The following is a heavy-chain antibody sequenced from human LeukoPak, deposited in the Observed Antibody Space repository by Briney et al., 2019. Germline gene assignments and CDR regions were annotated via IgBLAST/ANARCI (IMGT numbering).Heavy chain of an antibody. J-gene: IGHJ4*02. D-gene: IGHD4-17*01. Sequence: GGSLRLSCAASGFTFSDYYMGWIRQAPGKGLEWVSYISSSGSTIYYADSVKGRFTISRDNAKNSLYLQMNSLRAEDTAVYYCASESFDGDYAYWGQGTLVTVSS. CDR1: GFTFSDYY. V-gene: IGHV3-11*04. CDR3: ASESFDGDYAY. CDR2: ISSSGSTI.